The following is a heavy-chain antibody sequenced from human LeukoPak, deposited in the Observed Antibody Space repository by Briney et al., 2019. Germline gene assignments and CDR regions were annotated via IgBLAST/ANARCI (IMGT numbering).Heavy chain of an antibody. CDR2: IIPIFGTA. CDR3: ARERGHYDSSGYYFDAFDI. Sequence: SVKVSCKASGGTFSSYAISWVRQAPGQGLEWMGGIIPIFGTANYAQKFQGRVTITADESTSTAYMELSSLRSEDTAVYYCARERGHYDSSGYYFDAFDIWGQGTMVTVSS. V-gene: IGHV1-69*13. CDR1: GGTFSSYA. J-gene: IGHJ3*02. D-gene: IGHD3-22*01.